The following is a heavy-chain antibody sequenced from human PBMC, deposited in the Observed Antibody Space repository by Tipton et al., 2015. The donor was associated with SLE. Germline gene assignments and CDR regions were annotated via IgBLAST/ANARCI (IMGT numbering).Heavy chain of an antibody. J-gene: IGHJ4*02. CDR1: GGSISSYY. D-gene: IGHD4-17*01. CDR2: IYYSGST. V-gene: IGHV4-59*01. CDR3: ARDYGDEVIYFDY. Sequence: TLSLTCTVSGGSISSYYWSWIRQPPGKGLEWIGYIYYSGSTNYNPSLKSRVTISVDTSKNQFSLKLSSVTAADTAVYYCARDYGDEVIYFDYWGQGTLVTVSS.